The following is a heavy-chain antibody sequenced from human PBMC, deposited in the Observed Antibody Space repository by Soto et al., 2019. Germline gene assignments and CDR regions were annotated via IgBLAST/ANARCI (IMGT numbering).Heavy chain of an antibody. CDR1: GGSMSGYY. D-gene: IGHD6-13*01. J-gene: IGHJ6*02. CDR2: VYTSETT. CDR3: AGNIAAAGRRYYGMDV. Sequence: QVQLHESGPGLVKPSETLSLTCTVSGGSMSGYYWSWIRQSAGKGLEWIGRVYTSETTYYNPSLKSRVTMSLYTSKNQFSLNLYSLTAADTAVYYCAGNIAAAGRRYYGMDVWGQGPTVTVSS. V-gene: IGHV4-4*07.